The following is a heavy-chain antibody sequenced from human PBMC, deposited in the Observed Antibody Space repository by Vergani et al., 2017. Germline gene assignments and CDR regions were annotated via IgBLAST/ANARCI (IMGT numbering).Heavy chain of an antibody. V-gene: IGHV4-38-2*02. CDR3: ATYYGCNSEHDYYYDMDV. CDR2: IYHSGST. Sequence: VQLQESGPGLVKPSETLSLTCTVSGYSISSGYYWGWIRQPPGKGLEWSGSIYHSGSTNYNPSLKRRVTIAVDTSKNQFSLKLSSVTAADTAVYYCATYYGCNSEHDYYYDMDVWGKGTTVTVSS. D-gene: IGHD4-23*01. CDR1: GYSISSGYY. J-gene: IGHJ6*03.